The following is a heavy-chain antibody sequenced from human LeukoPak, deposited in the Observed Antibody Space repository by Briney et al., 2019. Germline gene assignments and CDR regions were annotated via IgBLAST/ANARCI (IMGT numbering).Heavy chain of an antibody. CDR1: GFTFSSYW. V-gene: IGHV3-74*01. CDR3: ARASSTSSYF. CDR2: INSDGSTT. D-gene: IGHD2-2*01. Sequence: GGSLRLSCAASGFTFSSYWMHCVRQVPGKGLVWVSRINSDGSTTSYADSVKGRFTISRDNAKNTLYLQMNNLRAEDTAVYYCARASSTSSYFWGQGTLVTVSS. J-gene: IGHJ4*02.